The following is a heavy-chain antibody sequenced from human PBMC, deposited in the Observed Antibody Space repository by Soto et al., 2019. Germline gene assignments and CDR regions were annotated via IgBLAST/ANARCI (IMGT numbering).Heavy chain of an antibody. CDR1: GFTVSSVY. D-gene: IGHD3-9*01. V-gene: IGHV3-66*01. Sequence: HPGGSLRLACAASGFTVSSVYMSWVRQAPGKGLEWVSVIYSGDSTFYADSVKGRFTVSRDDSKNTVNLQMNSLRAEDTAVYYCARFIVRTSYSDPTGYSFQLWAQGTLVPSSS. CDR3: ARFIVRTSYSDPTGYSFQL. J-gene: IGHJ4*02. CDR2: IYSGDST.